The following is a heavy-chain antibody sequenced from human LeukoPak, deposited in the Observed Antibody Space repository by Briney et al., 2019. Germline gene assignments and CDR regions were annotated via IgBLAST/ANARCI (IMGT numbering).Heavy chain of an antibody. CDR2: INPSGGST. D-gene: IGHD2/OR15-2a*01. Sequence: ASVKVSCKAAGYTFTSYYMHWVRRAPGQGLEWMGIINPSGGSTSYAQKFQGRVTMTRDTSTSTVYMELSSLRSEDTAVYYCALLESDTDYYYYYGMDVWGQGTTVTVSS. CDR3: ALLESDTDYYYYYGMDV. V-gene: IGHV1-46*01. CDR1: GYTFTSYY. J-gene: IGHJ6*02.